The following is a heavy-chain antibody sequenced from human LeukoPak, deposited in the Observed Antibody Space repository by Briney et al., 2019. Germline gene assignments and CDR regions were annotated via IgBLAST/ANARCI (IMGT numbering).Heavy chain of an antibody. D-gene: IGHD1-26*01. CDR2: TYYGSKWSN. CDR3: VRGRSSAFDI. V-gene: IGHV6-1*01. CDR1: GDGFSSRGVA. J-gene: IGHJ3*02. Sequence: SQTLSLTCAFSGDGFSSRGVAWNWIRQSRSRGLEWLGRTYYGSKWSNDYAVSVKGRITINPDTSKNQFSLHLNSVIPEDTAVYYCVRGRSSAFDIWGQGTMVTVSS.